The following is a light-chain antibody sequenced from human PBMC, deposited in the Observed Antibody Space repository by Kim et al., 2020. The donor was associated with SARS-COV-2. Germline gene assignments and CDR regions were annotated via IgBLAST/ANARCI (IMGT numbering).Light chain of an antibody. CDR1: QSIGNW. CDR3: QQATGFPLS. CDR2: SAY. J-gene: IGKJ4*01. V-gene: IGKV1-12*01. Sequence: SASVGDRVTIPCRASQSIGNWLAWYQQKPGKVPKLLVYSAYSLQSGVPSRFSGSGSGTEFTLTIDSLQPEDFATYYCQQATGFPLSFGGGTKLEIK.